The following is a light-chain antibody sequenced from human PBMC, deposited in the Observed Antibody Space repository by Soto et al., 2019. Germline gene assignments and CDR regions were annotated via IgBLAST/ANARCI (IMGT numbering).Light chain of an antibody. CDR2: TGS. Sequence: DIQMTQSPSYVSASVGDRFTITFRASQGIKNWLAWYQQKPGKAPNLLIYTGSSLQSGVPSRFSGSGSGTDFTLTINSLQPEDFATYYCQQAASFPITFGQGTRLEIK. CDR1: QGIKNW. CDR3: QQAASFPIT. V-gene: IGKV1-12*01. J-gene: IGKJ5*01.